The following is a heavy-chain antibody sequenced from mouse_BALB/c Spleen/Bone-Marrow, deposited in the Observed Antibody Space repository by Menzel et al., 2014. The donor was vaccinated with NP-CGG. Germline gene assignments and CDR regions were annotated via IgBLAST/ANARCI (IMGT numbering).Heavy chain of an antibody. CDR3: ARRDGYDSYFDY. CDR1: GYTFTDYN. V-gene: IGHV1-18*01. CDR2: INPNYDST. J-gene: IGHJ2*01. D-gene: IGHD2-2*01. Sequence: VHVKQSGAERVKPGASGKIFCKASGYTFTDYNMDWVKQNHGKSLEWVGDINPNYDSTSYNQKFKGKATLTVDKSSSTTYMELRSLTSEDTAVYYCARRDGYDSYFDYWGQGTTLTVSS.